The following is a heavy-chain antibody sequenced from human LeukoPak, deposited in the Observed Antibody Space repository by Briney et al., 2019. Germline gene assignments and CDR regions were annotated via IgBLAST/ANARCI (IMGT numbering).Heavy chain of an antibody. V-gene: IGHV3-21*01. CDR3: ARGLQGWSLYEGYYYGMDV. CDR1: GFTFSSYS. CDR2: TSSSSSYI. Sequence: GGSLRLSCAASGFTFSSYSMNWVRQAPGKGLEWVSSTSSSSSYIYYADSVKGRFTISRDNAKNSLYLQMNSLRAEDTAVYYCARGLQGWSLYEGYYYGMDVWGQGTTVTVSS. D-gene: IGHD3-3*01. J-gene: IGHJ6*02.